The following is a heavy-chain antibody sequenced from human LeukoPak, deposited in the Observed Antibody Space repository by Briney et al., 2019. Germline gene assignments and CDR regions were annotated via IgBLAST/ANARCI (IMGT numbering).Heavy chain of an antibody. CDR2: INPSGGST. Sequence: GASVKVSCKASGYTFTSYYMHWVRQAPGQGLEWMGIINPSGGSTSYEQKFQGRVTMTRDTSTSPVYMELSSLRSEDTAVYYCAREPHPYYYGSGSYYPPGDYWGQGTLVTVSS. J-gene: IGHJ4*02. CDR3: AREPHPYYYGSGSYYPPGDY. D-gene: IGHD3-10*01. CDR1: GYTFTSYY. V-gene: IGHV1-46*01.